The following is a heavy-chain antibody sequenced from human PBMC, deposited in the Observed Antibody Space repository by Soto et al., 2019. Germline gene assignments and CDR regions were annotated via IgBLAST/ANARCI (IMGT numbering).Heavy chain of an antibody. J-gene: IGHJ4*02. CDR2: IYDSGIT. Sequence: SETLSLTCNVSGRSINSYYWSWVRQPPGKGLEWIGYIYDSGITSYNPSLKSRVTMSADTSKNQFSLKLTSVTGADTAVYYCARTYDSNGYANEFDSWGRGILVTVSS. V-gene: IGHV4-59*01. CDR3: ARTYDSNGYANEFDS. D-gene: IGHD3-22*01. CDR1: GRSINSYY.